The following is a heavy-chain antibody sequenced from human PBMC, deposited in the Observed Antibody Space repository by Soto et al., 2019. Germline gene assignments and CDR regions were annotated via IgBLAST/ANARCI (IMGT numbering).Heavy chain of an antibody. V-gene: IGHV3-7*03. CDR1: GFTFSSYW. D-gene: IGHD3-3*01. CDR2: IKQDGSGK. J-gene: IGHJ3*02. Sequence: GGSLRLSCAASGFTFSSYWMSWVRQARGKGLEWVANIKQDGSGKYYVDSVKGRFTISRDNAKNSLYLQMNSLRAEDTAVYYCARVGIYYDDAFDIWGQGTMVTVSS. CDR3: ARVGIYYDDAFDI.